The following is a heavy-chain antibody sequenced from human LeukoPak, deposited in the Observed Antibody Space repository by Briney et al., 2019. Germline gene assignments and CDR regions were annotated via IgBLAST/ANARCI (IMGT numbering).Heavy chain of an antibody. CDR1: GYSISSGYY. J-gene: IGHJ4*02. CDR2: IYHSGST. CDR3: AGWGPYSSSWYTPYYFDY. Sequence: SETLSLTCTVSGYSISSGYYWGWLRQPPGKGLEWIGSIYHSGSTYYNPSLKSRVTISVDTSKNQFSLKLSSVTAADTAVYYCAGWGPYSSSWYTPYYFDYWGQGTLVTVSS. D-gene: IGHD6-13*01. V-gene: IGHV4-38-2*02.